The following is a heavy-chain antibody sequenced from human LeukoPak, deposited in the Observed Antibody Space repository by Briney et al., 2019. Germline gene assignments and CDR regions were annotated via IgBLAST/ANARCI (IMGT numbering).Heavy chain of an antibody. CDR3: ARAVCSGGSCYSGGYGMDV. Sequence: WALVKVSCKASGYTFTSYDINWVRQATGQGLECMGWMNPNSGNTGYAQKFQGRVTMTRNTSISTAYMELCSLRSEDTAVYYCARAVCSGGSCYSGGYGMDVWGQGTTVTVSS. CDR1: GYTFTSYD. CDR2: MNPNSGNT. V-gene: IGHV1-8*01. J-gene: IGHJ6*02. D-gene: IGHD2-15*01.